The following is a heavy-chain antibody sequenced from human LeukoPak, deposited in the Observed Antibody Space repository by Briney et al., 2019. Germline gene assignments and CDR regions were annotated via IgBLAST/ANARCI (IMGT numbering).Heavy chain of an antibody. D-gene: IGHD1-1*01. CDR2: INPNSGGT. V-gene: IGHV1-2*06. J-gene: IGHJ4*02. CDR1: GYTFTGYY. CDR3: ARDPNWNANDY. Sequence: ASVKVSCKASGYTFTGYYMHWVRQAPGQGLEWMGRINPNSGGTNYAQKFQGRVTMTRDTSINTAYMELSRLRSDDTAVYYCARDPNWNANDYWGQGTLVTVSS.